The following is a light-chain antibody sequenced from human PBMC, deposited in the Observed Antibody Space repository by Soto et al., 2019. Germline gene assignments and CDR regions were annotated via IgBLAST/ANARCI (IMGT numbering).Light chain of an antibody. Sequence: AIQMTQSPSSLSASVGDRVTITCRACQGIKDDLGWYQKKPGKDPKLLMYAASTIQSGVPSRFSGSGSGTDFTLTISSLQPEDFATYYYQQDYSYPLTFGQGTKVEIK. V-gene: IGKV1-6*01. CDR3: QQDYSYPLT. CDR2: AAS. J-gene: IGKJ1*01. CDR1: QGIKDD.